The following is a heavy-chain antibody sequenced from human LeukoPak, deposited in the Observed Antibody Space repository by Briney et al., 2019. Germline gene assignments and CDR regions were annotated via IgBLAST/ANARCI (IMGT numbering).Heavy chain of an antibody. CDR2: ISTRIDYM. D-gene: IGHD6-19*01. J-gene: IGHJ4*02. V-gene: IGHV3-21*01. Sequence: GGSLRLSCAASGFPFSSYSMNWVRRAPGRGLEWVSTISTRIDYMYYADSVKGRFTISRDNAKNSLYLQMNSLRAEDTAVYYCARAIFSRGWYLVDYWGQGTLVTVSS. CDR3: ARAIFSRGWYLVDY. CDR1: GFPFSSYS.